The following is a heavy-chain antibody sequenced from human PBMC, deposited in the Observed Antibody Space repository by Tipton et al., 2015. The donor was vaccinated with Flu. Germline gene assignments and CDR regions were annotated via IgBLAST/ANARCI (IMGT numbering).Heavy chain of an antibody. J-gene: IGHJ5*02. CDR3: ARVQSVVPAAIGPPNLNWFVP. CDR2: IYYSGIT. CDR1: GGSISSGDYY. D-gene: IGHD2-2*01. Sequence: TLSLTCTVSGGSISSGDYYWSWIRQPPGKGLEWIGNIYYSGITYYNPSLKSRVTISVDTSKNQFSLKLNSVTAADTAVYYCARVQSVVPAAIGPPNLNWFVPLGQGPLVTVSS. V-gene: IGHV4-30-4*01.